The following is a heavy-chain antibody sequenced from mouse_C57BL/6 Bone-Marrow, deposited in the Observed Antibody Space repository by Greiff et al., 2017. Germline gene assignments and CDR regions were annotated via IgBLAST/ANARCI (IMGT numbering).Heavy chain of an antibody. Sequence: VQLQESGPGLVQPSQSLSITCTVSGFSLTSYGVHWVRQSPGKGLEWLGVIWRGGSTDYNAAFMSRLSITKDNSKSQVFFKMNSLQADDTAIYDCGKSCGYYFSYFDVWGTGTTVTVSS. D-gene: IGHD2-3*01. CDR3: GKSCGYYFSYFDV. V-gene: IGHV2-5*01. CDR2: IWRGGST. J-gene: IGHJ1*03. CDR1: GFSLTSYG.